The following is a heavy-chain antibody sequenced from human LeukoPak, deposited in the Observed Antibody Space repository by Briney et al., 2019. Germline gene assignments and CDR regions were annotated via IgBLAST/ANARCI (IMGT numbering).Heavy chain of an antibody. J-gene: IGHJ1*01. CDR1: GFTFSDFY. CDR3: TSWGDTTAEYFQR. V-gene: IGHV3-11*04. Sequence: PGGSLRLSCAASGFTFSDFYMTWIRQAPGKGLEWVSYISNRGTTIHYADSVRGRFTISRDNAQNSMYLQMNSLRVEDTAVYYCTSWGDTTAEYFQRWGQGTLVSVSS. CDR2: ISNRGTTI. D-gene: IGHD2-21*02.